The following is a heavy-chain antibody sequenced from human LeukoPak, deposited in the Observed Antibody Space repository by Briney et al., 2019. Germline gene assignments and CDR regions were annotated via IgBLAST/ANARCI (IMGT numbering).Heavy chain of an antibody. Sequence: ASVKVSCKASGYTFTSYGISWVRQAPGQGLEWMGWISAYNGNTNYAQKLQGRVTMTTDTSTSTAYMELRSLRSDDTAVYYCARDVARNTIFGVVTLPTRNDYMDVWGKGTTVTVSS. CDR2: ISAYNGNT. CDR3: ARDVARNTIFGVVTLPTRNDYMDV. J-gene: IGHJ6*03. V-gene: IGHV1-18*01. CDR1: GYTFTSYG. D-gene: IGHD3-3*01.